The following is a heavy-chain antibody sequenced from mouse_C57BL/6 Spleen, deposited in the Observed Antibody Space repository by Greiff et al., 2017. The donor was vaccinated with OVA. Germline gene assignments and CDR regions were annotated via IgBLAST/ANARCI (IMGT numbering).Heavy chain of an antibody. Sequence: EVKLVESEGGLVQPGSSMKLSCTASGFTFRDYYMAWVRQVPEKGLEWVANITYDGSSTYYLDSLKSRFIISRDNAKNIRYLQISILKSEDTATEYCARREYDSCFDYWGQGTTLTVSS. CDR2: ITYDGSST. CDR1: GFTFRDYY. V-gene: IGHV5-16*02. J-gene: IGHJ2*01. CDR3: ARREYDSCFDY. D-gene: IGHD2-4*01.